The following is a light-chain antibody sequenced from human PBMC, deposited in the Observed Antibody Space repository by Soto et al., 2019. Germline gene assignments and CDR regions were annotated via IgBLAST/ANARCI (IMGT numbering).Light chain of an antibody. CDR2: DVS. V-gene: IGLV2-14*01. Sequence: QSALTQPASVSGSPGQSITISCTGTSSDVGGYDYVSWYQQHPGKAPKLMIYDVSHRPSGVSNRFSGSKSGNVASLTISGLQAEDEADYYCSSYSSSSTLVFGTGTKLTVL. CDR3: SSYSSSSTLV. CDR1: SSDVGGYDY. J-gene: IGLJ1*01.